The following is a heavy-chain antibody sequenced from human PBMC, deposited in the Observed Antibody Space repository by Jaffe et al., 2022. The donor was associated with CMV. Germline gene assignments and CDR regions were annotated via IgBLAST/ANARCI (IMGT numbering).Heavy chain of an antibody. D-gene: IGHD3-3*01. V-gene: IGHV4-34*01. Sequence: QVQLQQWGAGLLKPSETLSLTCAVYGGSFSGYYWSWIRQPPGKGLEWIGEINHSGSTNYNPSLKSRVTISVDTSKNQFSLKLSSVTAADTAVYYCARTRIRSITIFGVVGYMDVWGKGTTVTVSS. CDR2: INHSGST. CDR3: ARTRIRSITIFGVVGYMDV. J-gene: IGHJ6*03. CDR1: GGSFSGYY.